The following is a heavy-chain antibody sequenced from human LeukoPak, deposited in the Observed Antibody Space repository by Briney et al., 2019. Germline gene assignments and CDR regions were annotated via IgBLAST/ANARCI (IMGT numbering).Heavy chain of an antibody. CDR3: TRTGSTGGY. J-gene: IGHJ4*02. D-gene: IGHD1-7*01. Sequence: SETLSLTCTVSGGSVSGGNYYCSWMRQSPGKGLEWIGYIHYSGSTVYNPSLKSRVTMSIDTSKNQFSLNLSSATAADTAVYYCTRTGSTGGYWGQGTLVTVSS. V-gene: IGHV4-61*01. CDR1: GGSVSGGNYY. CDR2: IHYSGST.